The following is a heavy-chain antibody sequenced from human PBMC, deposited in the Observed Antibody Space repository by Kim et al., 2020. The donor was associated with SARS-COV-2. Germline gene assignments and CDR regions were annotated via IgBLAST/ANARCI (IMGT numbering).Heavy chain of an antibody. CDR2: GAT. CDR3: AREGDYYFDD. V-gene: IGHV3-53*01. Sequence: GATHYADSVKWRFTISRDNSKNTLYLQLNSLRAADTAIYYCAREGDYYFDDWGQGTLVTVSS. J-gene: IGHJ4*02.